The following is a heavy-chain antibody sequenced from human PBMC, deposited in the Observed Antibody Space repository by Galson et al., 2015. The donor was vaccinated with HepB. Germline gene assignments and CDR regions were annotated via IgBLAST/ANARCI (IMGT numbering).Heavy chain of an antibody. V-gene: IGHV1-2*04. D-gene: IGHD2/OR15-2a*01. J-gene: IGHJ3*01. CDR1: GFTFTGGYF. Sequence: SVKVSCKASGFTFTGGYFIHWIRQAPGQGPEWLGSINPNKGDTKYAQKFQGWVTLTRDTSTTTVYMDLRSLTPDDSAVYYCARDSFARTSWAVDLWGQGRLITVSS. CDR3: ARDSFARTSWAVDL. CDR2: INPNKGDT.